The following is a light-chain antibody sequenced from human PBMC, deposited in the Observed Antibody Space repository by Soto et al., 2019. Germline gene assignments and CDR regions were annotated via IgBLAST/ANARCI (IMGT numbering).Light chain of an antibody. V-gene: IGKV1-5*01. CDR2: DAS. Sequence: DIQMTQSPSTLSASVGDRVTITCRASRSISRWLAWYQQKPGKAPKLLIYDASTFASGVSSRFSGSGSGTEFPLTSTSLQTDDFARYYCQHETFGPGTKVELK. CDR1: RSISRW. CDR3: QHET. J-gene: IGKJ1*01.